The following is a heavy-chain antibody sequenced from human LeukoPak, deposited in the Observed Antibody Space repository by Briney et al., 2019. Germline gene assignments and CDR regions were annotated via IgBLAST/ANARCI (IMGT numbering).Heavy chain of an antibody. CDR1: GFTVSSNY. J-gene: IGHJ4*02. CDR2: IYNGGTI. V-gene: IGHV3-53*01. D-gene: IGHD3-10*01. CDR3: TSRSYYYGSGTYYFDY. Sequence: GRSLRLSCAASGFTVSSNYMSWVRQAPGKGLEWVSVIYNGGTIYYADSVKGRFTISRDNSKNTLYLQMNSLRAEDTAVYYCTSRSYYYGSGTYYFDYWGQGTLVTVSS.